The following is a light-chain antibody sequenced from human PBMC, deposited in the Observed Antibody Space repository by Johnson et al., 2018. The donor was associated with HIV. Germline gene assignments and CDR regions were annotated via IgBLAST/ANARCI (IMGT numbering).Light chain of an antibody. CDR3: GTWDNSLIPVYV. Sequence: QSVLTQSPSVSAAPGQKVTISCSGSSSNIGNNYVSWYQQLPGTAPKLIMYENNKRPSGIPDRFSGSKSGTSATLGITGLQTGDEADYYCGTWDNSLIPVYVFGTPTKVSVL. CDR1: SSNIGNNY. CDR2: ENN. J-gene: IGLJ1*01. V-gene: IGLV1-51*02.